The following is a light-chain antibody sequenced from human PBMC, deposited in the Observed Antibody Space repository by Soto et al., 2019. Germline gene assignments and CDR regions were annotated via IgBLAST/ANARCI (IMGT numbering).Light chain of an antibody. CDR3: QQYYSYPQIT. J-gene: IGKJ5*01. Sequence: AIRMTQSPSSFSASTGDRVTITCRASQGISSYLAWYQQKPGKAPKLLIYAASTLQSGVPSRFSGSGSGTDFTLTISCLQSEDFATCYCQQYYSYPQITFGQGTRLEIK. V-gene: IGKV1-8*01. CDR1: QGISSY. CDR2: AAS.